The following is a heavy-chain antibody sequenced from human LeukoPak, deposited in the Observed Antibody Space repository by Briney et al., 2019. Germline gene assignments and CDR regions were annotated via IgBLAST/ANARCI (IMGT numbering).Heavy chain of an antibody. CDR1: GFTFSSYA. V-gene: IGHV3-30-3*01. CDR3: ARGRPPVLRFLEWLSPMDV. Sequence: GGSLRLSCAASGFTFSSYAMHWVRQAPGKGLEWVAVISYDGSNKYYADSVKGRFTISRDNAKNSLYLQMNSLRAEDTAVYYCARGRPPVLRFLEWLSPMDVWGQGTTVTVSS. J-gene: IGHJ6*02. CDR2: ISYDGSNK. D-gene: IGHD3-3*01.